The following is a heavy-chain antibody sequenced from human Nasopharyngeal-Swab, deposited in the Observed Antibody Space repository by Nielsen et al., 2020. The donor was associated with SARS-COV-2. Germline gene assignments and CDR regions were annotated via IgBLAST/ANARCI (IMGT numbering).Heavy chain of an antibody. Sequence: WIRQPTGKGLEWVSYISSSSTIYYADSVKGRFTISRDNAKNSLYLQMNSLRDEDTAVYYCARERELRGVYYYYYGMDVWGQGTTVTVSS. V-gene: IGHV3-48*02. CDR3: ARERELRGVYYYYYGMDV. CDR2: ISSSSTI. D-gene: IGHD1-26*01. J-gene: IGHJ6*02.